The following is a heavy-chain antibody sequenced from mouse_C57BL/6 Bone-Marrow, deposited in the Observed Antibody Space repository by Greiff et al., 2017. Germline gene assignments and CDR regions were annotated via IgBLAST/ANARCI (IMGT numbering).Heavy chain of an antibody. V-gene: IGHV1-64*01. CDR3: AYDYEGDYCFDY. CDR2: IHPNSGST. Sequence: QVQLQQPGAELVKPGASVKLSCKASGYTFTSYWMHWVKQRPGQGLEWIGMIHPNSGSTNYNEKFKSKATLTVDKSSSTAYMQLSSLTSEDSAVYYCAYDYEGDYCFDYWGQGTTLTVSA. CDR1: GYTFTSYW. D-gene: IGHD2-4*01. J-gene: IGHJ2*01.